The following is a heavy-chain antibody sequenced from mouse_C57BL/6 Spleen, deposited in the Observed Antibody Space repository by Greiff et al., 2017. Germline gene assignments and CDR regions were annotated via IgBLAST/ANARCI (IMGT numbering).Heavy chain of an antibody. V-gene: IGHV1-42*01. CDR1: GYSFTGYY. D-gene: IGHD1-1*01. J-gene: IGHJ2*01. Sequence: VQLQQSGPELVKPGASVKISCKASGYSFTGYYMNWVKQSPEKSLEWIGEINPSTGGTTYNQKFKAKATLTVDKSSSTAYMQLKSLTSEDSAVXYCARTAYYYGSSYYFDYWGQGTTLTVSS. CDR3: ARTAYYYGSSYYFDY. CDR2: INPSTGGT.